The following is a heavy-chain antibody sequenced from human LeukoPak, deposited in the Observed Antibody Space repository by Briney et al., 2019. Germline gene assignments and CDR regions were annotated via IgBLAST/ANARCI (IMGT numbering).Heavy chain of an antibody. CDR2: ITPIFGTA. CDR3: ARWEVDYYDSSGYLLSY. CDR1: GGTFSSYA. V-gene: IGHV1-69*01. Sequence: ASVKVSCKASGGTFSSYAISWVRQAPGQGLEWMGGITPIFGTANYAQKFQGRVTITADESTSTAYIELSSLRSEDTAVYYCARWEVDYYDSSGYLLSYWGQGTLVTVSS. D-gene: IGHD3-22*01. J-gene: IGHJ4*02.